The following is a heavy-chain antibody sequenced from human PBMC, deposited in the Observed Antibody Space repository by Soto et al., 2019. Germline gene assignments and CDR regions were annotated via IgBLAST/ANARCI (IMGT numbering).Heavy chain of an antibody. Sequence: GSVKVYFKASGYPFTSYYMHLVRQAPGQGLEWMGIINPSGGSTSYAQKFQGRVTMTRDTSTSTVYMELSSLRSEDTAVYYCARDRQLELRLPSYYYGMDVWGQGTTVTVSS. CDR3: ARDRQLELRLPSYYYGMDV. CDR2: INPSGGST. CDR1: GYPFTSYY. V-gene: IGHV1-46*01. J-gene: IGHJ6*01. D-gene: IGHD1-7*01.